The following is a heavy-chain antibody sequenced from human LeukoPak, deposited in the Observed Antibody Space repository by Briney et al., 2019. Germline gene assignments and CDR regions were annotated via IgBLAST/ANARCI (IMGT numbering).Heavy chain of an antibody. V-gene: IGHV4-31*03. CDR1: GGSISSGYY. CDR2: IYYSGST. J-gene: IGHJ5*02. Sequence: SETLSLTCTVSGGSISSGYYWSWIRQHPGKGLEWIGYIYYSGSTYYNPSLKSRVTISVDTSKNQFSLKLSSVTAADTAVYYCAREGEFQGGDFSVWFDPWGQGTLVTVSS. D-gene: IGHD3-16*01. CDR3: AREGEFQGGDFSVWFDP.